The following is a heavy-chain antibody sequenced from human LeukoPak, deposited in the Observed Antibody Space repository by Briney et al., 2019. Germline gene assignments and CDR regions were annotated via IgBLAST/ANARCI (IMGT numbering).Heavy chain of an antibody. Sequence: PSETLSLTCTVSGGSISSSSYYWGWIRQPPGKGLEWIGEINHSGSTNYNPSVKSRVTISVDTSKNQFSLKLSSVTAADTAVYYCAREVRRAAADPHAEYFQHWGQGTLVTVSS. V-gene: IGHV4-39*07. J-gene: IGHJ1*01. CDR2: INHSGST. D-gene: IGHD6-13*01. CDR3: AREVRRAAADPHAEYFQH. CDR1: GGSISSSSYY.